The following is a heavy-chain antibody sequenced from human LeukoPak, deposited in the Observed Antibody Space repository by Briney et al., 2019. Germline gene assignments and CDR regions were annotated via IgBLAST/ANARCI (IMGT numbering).Heavy chain of an antibody. Sequence: PGGSLRLSCAASGFTVRNNYMSWVRQAPGKGLEWVSVIYSGGSTYYADSVKGRVTISRDNSKNTLYLQMNSLRAEDTAVYFCATGERMVRGDGVDYWGQGTLVTVSS. CDR2: IYSGGST. CDR1: GFTVRNNY. J-gene: IGHJ4*02. D-gene: IGHD3-10*01. CDR3: ATGERMVRGDGVDY. V-gene: IGHV3-66*01.